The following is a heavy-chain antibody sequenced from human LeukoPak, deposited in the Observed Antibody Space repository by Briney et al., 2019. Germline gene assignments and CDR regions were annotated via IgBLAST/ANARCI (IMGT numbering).Heavy chain of an antibody. D-gene: IGHD3-10*01. CDR1: GGSISSSSYY. CDR3: ASLLQFSINFDY. V-gene: IGHV4-39*01. CDR2: IYYSGST. J-gene: IGHJ4*02. Sequence: SETLSLTCTVSGGSISSSSYYWGWIRQPPGKGLEWIGSIYYSGSTYYNPSLKSRVTISVDTSKNQFSLKLSSVTAADTAVYYCASLLQFSINFDYWGQGTLATVSS.